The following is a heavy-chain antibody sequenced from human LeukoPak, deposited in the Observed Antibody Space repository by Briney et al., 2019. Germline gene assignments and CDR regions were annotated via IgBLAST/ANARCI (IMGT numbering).Heavy chain of an antibody. CDR2: IYPGDSDT. D-gene: IGHD6-19*01. CDR3: ARRGSGWYVDY. V-gene: IGHV5-51*01. Sequence: GESLKISCKGSGYTFTSYWIGWVRQLPGKGLEWMGIIYPGDSDTRYSPSFQGQVSISVDKSISTAYLQWSSLKASDTAMYYCARRGSGWYVDYWGQGTLVTVSS. J-gene: IGHJ4*02. CDR1: GYTFTSYW.